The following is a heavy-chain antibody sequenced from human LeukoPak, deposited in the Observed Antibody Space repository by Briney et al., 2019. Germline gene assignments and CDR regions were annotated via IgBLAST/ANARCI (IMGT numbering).Heavy chain of an antibody. J-gene: IGHJ4*02. CDR3: ARVRRTLFGVVKFDY. CDR2: IYYSGSA. CDR1: GDSISSYY. D-gene: IGHD3-3*01. V-gene: IGHV4-59*01. Sequence: SETLSLTCSVSGDSISSYYWSWIRQPPGKGLEWIGYIYYSGSANYNLSLKSRVTISLDTSKNQSSPQLIYLITAEETADDCARVRRTLFGVVKFDYWGEGTLVTVSS.